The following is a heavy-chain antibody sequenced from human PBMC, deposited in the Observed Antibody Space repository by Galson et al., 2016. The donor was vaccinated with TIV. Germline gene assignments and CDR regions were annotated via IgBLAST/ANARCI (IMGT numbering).Heavy chain of an antibody. D-gene: IGHD6-13*01. J-gene: IGHJ4*02. Sequence: SVKVSCKAFGYAFTSFFVHWVRQAPGQGLEWLGRVNPNSGGTVYAQKFEGRLTLTWDTSTSTIHMELNSLISGDTAVYYCARGGRGSAWYADYWGQGSPVTVSS. CDR2: VNPNSGGT. CDR3: ARGGRGSAWYADY. V-gene: IGHV1-2*06. CDR1: GYAFTSFF.